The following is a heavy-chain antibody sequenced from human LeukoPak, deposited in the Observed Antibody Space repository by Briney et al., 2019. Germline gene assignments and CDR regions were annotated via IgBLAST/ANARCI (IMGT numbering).Heavy chain of an antibody. CDR1: GYTFTSYD. V-gene: IGHV1-8*01. Sequence: ASVKVSCKASGYTFTSYDINWVRQATGQGLEWMGWMNPNSGNTGYAQKFQGRVTMTRNTSISTAYMELSSLRAEDTAVYYCALSYDILTGYYPLDYWGQGTLVTVSS. CDR3: ALSYDILTGYYPLDY. CDR2: MNPNSGNT. J-gene: IGHJ4*02. D-gene: IGHD3-9*01.